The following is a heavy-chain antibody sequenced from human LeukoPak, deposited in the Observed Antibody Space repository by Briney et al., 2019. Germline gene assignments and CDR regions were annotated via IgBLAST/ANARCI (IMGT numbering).Heavy chain of an antibody. Sequence: SETLSLTCTVSGGSISSGSYYWSWIRQPAGKGLEWIGRIYASGSTNYNPSLKSRVTISVDTSKNQFSLKLSSVTAADTAVYYCATVRFPGRFDPWGQGTLVTVSS. CDR3: ATVRFPGRFDP. J-gene: IGHJ5*02. CDR2: IYASGST. CDR1: GGSISSGSYY. V-gene: IGHV4-61*02. D-gene: IGHD3-3*01.